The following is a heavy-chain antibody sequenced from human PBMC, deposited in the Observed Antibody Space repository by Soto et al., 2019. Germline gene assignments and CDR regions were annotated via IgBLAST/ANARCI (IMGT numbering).Heavy chain of an antibody. J-gene: IGHJ5*02. CDR2: INAGNSNT. CDR1: GYTFTSYA. Sequence: ASVKVSCKASGYTFTSYAMHWVRQAPGQRLEWMGWINAGNSNTKYSQKFQGRVTITRDTSASTAYMELSSLRSEDTAVYYCARDQYYYDSSGYYWFDPWGQGTLVTVSS. CDR3: ARDQYYYDSSGYYWFDP. V-gene: IGHV1-3*01. D-gene: IGHD3-22*01.